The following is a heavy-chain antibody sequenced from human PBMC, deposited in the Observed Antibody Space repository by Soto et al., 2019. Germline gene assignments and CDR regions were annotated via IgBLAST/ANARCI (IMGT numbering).Heavy chain of an antibody. D-gene: IGHD2-15*01. CDR3: ARVEDTLYRHYYFDY. Sequence: SETLSLTCSVSGGTINSGDYFLSWIRQPPGKGLEWIGSIFYTWSTYYSPSLKSRASMSMDTSKNPSSLRLRSLTAADTAVYFCARVEDTLYRHYYFDYWGQGTPVTVSS. CDR2: IFYTWST. CDR1: GGTINSGDYF. J-gene: IGHJ4*02. V-gene: IGHV4-30-4*01.